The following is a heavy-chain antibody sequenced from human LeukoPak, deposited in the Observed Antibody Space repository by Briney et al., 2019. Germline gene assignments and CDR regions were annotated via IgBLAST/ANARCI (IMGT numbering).Heavy chain of an antibody. CDR3: ARGLMITFGGVIVMYYFDY. V-gene: IGHV1-18*01. D-gene: IGHD3-16*02. Sequence: ASVKVSCKASGYTFTSYGISWVRQAPGQGLEWMGWISAYNGNTNYAQKLQGRVTMTTDTSTSTAYMELRSLRSDDTAVYYCARGLMITFGGVIVMYYFDYWGQGTLVTVSS. CDR1: GYTFTSYG. CDR2: ISAYNGNT. J-gene: IGHJ4*02.